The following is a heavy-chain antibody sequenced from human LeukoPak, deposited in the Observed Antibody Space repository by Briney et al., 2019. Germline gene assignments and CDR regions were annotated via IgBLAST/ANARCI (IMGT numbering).Heavy chain of an antibody. V-gene: IGHV3-23*01. J-gene: IGHJ4*02. D-gene: IGHD3-22*01. CDR1: GFTFDDYA. Sequence: GGSLRLSCAASGFTFDDYAMNWVRQTPGKGLEWVSSISDSSGTTYYADSVKGRFTISRDNSKNTLYLQMNSLRAEDTAVYYCARREYYYDSSGYYGGVNYFDYWGQGTLVTVSS. CDR3: ARREYYYDSSGYYGGVNYFDY. CDR2: ISDSSGTT.